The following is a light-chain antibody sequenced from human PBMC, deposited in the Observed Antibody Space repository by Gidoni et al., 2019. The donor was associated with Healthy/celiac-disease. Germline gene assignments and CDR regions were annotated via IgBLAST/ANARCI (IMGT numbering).Light chain of an antibody. CDR3: CSYAGSSTSWV. V-gene: IGLV2-23*01. J-gene: IGLJ3*02. CDR2: EGS. CDR1: SSDVGSYNL. Sequence: QSALTPPAPVSGSPGQSITISCPGTSSDVGSYNLVSWYQQHPGKAPKLMIYEGSKRPSGVSNRFAGSKSGNTASLTISGLQAEDEADYYCCSYAGSSTSWVFGGGTKLTVL.